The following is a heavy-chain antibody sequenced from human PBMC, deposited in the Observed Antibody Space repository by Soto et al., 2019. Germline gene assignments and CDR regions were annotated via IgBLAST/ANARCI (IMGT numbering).Heavy chain of an antibody. D-gene: IGHD1-26*01. J-gene: IGHJ4*02. CDR2: MNPNSGST. CDR3: ASRVGATSFDFDY. V-gene: IGHV1-8*01. CDR1: GYTVTSYD. Sequence: QVQLVQSGAEVKKPGASVKVSCKASGYTVTSYDVNWVRLAPGQGLEWMGWMNPNSGSTDYAQKFQGRVTMTRNISISTAYMELSSLRSEDTAVYYCASRVGATSFDFDYWGQGTLVTVSS.